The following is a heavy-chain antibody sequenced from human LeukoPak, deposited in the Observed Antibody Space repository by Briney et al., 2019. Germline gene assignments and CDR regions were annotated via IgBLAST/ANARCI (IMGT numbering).Heavy chain of an antibody. CDR1: GFTFSTYS. CDR2: ISRTGSHI. J-gene: IGHJ4*02. D-gene: IGHD2-15*01. CDR3: ARDLDSVLFGYFDY. Sequence: PGGSLRLSCAASGFTFSTYSMNWVRQAPGKGLEWVSSISRTGSHIFYADSVKGRFTISRDNAGNSLYLQMDSLRAEDTAVYFCARDLDSVLFGYFDYWGQGTLVTVSS. V-gene: IGHV3-21*01.